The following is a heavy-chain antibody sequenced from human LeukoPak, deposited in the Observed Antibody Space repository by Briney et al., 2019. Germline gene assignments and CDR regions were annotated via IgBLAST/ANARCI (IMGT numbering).Heavy chain of an antibody. J-gene: IGHJ3*02. CDR3: ARRGVTIFGVVIYAFDI. CDR1: GGTFSSYA. V-gene: IGHV1-69*13. D-gene: IGHD3-3*01. Sequence: SVKVSCKASGGTFSSYAISWVRQAPGQGLEWMGGIIPIFGTANYAQKFQGRVTITADESTSTAYMELSSLRSEDTAVYYCARRGVTIFGVVIYAFDIWGQGTMVTVSS. CDR2: IIPIFGTA.